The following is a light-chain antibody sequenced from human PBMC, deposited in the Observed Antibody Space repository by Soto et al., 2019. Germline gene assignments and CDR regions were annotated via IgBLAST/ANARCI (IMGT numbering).Light chain of an antibody. CDR2: AAS. V-gene: IGKV3-15*01. Sequence: ELMMTQSPGTLSVSPGERATLPCRASQSVRNNLAWYQKKPGQAPRLLIFAASTRASGIPARFSGSGSGTEFTLTISSLQSEDFALYYCQQYYYLPPAFGGGTKVEVK. J-gene: IGKJ4*01. CDR3: QQYYYLPPA. CDR1: QSVRNN.